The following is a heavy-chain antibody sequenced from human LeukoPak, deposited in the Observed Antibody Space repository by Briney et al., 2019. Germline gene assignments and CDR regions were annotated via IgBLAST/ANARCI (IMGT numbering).Heavy chain of an antibody. CDR2: MNPNSGNT. CDR1: GYTFTSYD. J-gene: IGHJ4*02. Sequence: GASVKVSCKASGYTFTSYDINWVRQATGQGLEWMGWMNPNSGNTGYAQKFQGRVTITRNTSTSTAYMELSSLRSEDTAVYYCARGSHPMVRGVIIDWGQGTLVTVSS. CDR3: ARGSHPMVRGVIID. D-gene: IGHD3-10*01. V-gene: IGHV1-8*03.